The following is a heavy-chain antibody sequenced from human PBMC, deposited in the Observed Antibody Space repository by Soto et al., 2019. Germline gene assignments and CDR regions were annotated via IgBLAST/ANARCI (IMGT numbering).Heavy chain of an antibody. V-gene: IGHV3-30*18. CDR1: GFTFSSYG. Sequence: QVQLVESGGGVVQPGRSLRLSCAASGFTFSSYGMHWVRQAPGKGLEWVAVISYDGNNKYYADSVKGRFTISRDNSKNTLDRTMNSLRAEDTDVYYCAKAVDNRNDGFFDYWGQGTLVTVSS. CDR2: ISYDGNNK. CDR3: AKAVDNRNDGFFDY. D-gene: IGHD1-1*01. J-gene: IGHJ4*02.